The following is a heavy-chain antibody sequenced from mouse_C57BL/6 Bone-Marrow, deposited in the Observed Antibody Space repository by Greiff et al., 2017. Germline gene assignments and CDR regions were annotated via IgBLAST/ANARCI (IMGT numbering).Heavy chain of an antibody. D-gene: IGHD1-1*01. CDR3: ARGDYYYGSSPYAMDY. CDR2: IDPSDSYT. Sequence: QVQLQQPGAELVMPGASVKLSCKASGYTFTSYWMHWVKQRPGQGLEWIGEIDPSDSYTNYNQKFKGKSTLTVDKSSSTAYLQLSRLTSEYSAGYYWARGDYYYGSSPYAMDYWGQGTSVTVSS. CDR1: GYTFTSYW. V-gene: IGHV1-69*01. J-gene: IGHJ4*01.